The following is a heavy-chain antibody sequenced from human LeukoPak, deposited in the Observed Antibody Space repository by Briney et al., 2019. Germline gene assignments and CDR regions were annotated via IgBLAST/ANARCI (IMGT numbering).Heavy chain of an antibody. V-gene: IGHV3-7*01. Sequence: GGSLTLSCTASEFTTSSHQMSWIRQAPGKGLEWVAKITQDGSEKYYMDSVKGRFIISRDNGKNSLYLQMNSLRVEDTAVYYCARDWRQDNAFDLWGQGTMVTVSS. CDR2: ITQDGSEK. D-gene: IGHD2-15*01. CDR3: ARDWRQDNAFDL. J-gene: IGHJ3*01. CDR1: EFTTSSHQ.